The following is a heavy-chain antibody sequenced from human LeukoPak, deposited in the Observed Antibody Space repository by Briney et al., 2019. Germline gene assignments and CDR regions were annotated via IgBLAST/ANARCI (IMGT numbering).Heavy chain of an antibody. CDR3: ARVIVAYCGGDCYSVDY. J-gene: IGHJ4*02. Sequence: SETLSLTCTVSGGSININNYYWVWIRQPPGEGLEWIVSMYHSWSTYYIPSLKSRVTMALDTSKNQFSLKMTSVTAADTAVYYCARVIVAYCGGDCYSVDYWGQGTLVTVSS. CDR1: GGSININNYY. CDR2: MYHSWST. V-gene: IGHV4-39*07. D-gene: IGHD2-21*02.